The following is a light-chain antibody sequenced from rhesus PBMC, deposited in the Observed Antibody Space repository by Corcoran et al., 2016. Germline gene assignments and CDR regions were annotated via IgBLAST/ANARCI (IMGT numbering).Light chain of an antibody. CDR1: QGISGW. J-gene: IGKJ1*01. CDR3: QQYDDFPWT. Sequence: DIQMTQSPSSLSASVGDKATITCHASQGISGWLAWYQQKPGKAPKPLIYAASRLHSGVPSRVSVSGSGTDYRLTISSLQPEDFAIYPCQQYDDFPWTFGQGTKVDIK. CDR2: AAS. V-gene: IGKV1-19*01.